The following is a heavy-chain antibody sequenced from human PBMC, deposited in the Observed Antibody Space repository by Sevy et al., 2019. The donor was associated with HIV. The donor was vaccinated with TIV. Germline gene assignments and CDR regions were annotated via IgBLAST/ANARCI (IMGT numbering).Heavy chain of an antibody. V-gene: IGHV4-39*01. Sequence: SETLSLTCSVSGGSITSKNYFWAWIRQSPGKGLEWIGSSYHSGSTYHSPSLQSRVGISVDTSRRHFSLQLSSVTATDTAVYYCARHSFKHGYRPHYFDYWSQGTLVTVSS. CDR1: GGSITSKNYF. J-gene: IGHJ4*02. CDR2: SYHSGST. CDR3: ARHSFKHGYRPHYFDY. D-gene: IGHD5-18*01.